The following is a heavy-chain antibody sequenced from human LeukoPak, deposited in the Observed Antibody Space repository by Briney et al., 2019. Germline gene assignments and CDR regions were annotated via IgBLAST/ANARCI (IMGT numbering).Heavy chain of an antibody. CDR2: IRYDGSNK. V-gene: IGHV3-30*02. CDR3: TKEIEL. D-gene: IGHD1-7*01. J-gene: IGHJ4*02. CDR1: GFTFSNYG. Sequence: GGSLRLSCAVSGFTFSNYGMHWVRQAPGKGLEWVAFIRYDGSNKYYADSVKGRFTISRDNSKNTVYLQMNSLRAEDTAVYYCTKEIELWGQGTLVTVSS.